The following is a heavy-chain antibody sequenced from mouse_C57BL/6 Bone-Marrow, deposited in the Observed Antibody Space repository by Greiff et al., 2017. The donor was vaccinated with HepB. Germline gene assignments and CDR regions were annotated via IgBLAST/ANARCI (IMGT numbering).Heavy chain of an antibody. CDR2: IYPRSGNT. V-gene: IGHV1-81*01. Sequence: QVQLQQSGAELARPGASVKLSCKASGYTFTSYGISWVKQRTGQGLEWIGDIYPRSGNTYYNEKFKGKATLTADKSSSTAYMELRSLTSEDSAVYFCARWVTTVDPYYWGQGTTLTVSS. D-gene: IGHD1-1*01. J-gene: IGHJ2*01. CDR3: ARWVTTVDPYY. CDR1: GYTFTSYG.